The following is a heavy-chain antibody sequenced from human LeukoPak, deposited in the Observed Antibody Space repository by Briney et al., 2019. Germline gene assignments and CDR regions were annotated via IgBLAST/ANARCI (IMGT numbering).Heavy chain of an antibody. CDR2: IHRGGTT. Sequence: PGQSLTLSCAASGLTVSNNYMSWVRQAPGKGLEWVSLIHRGGTTDYANSVKGRFTVSRDNPKNTLYFQMNSLRAGDPAVYHFPRVDGGQSVWGQGTLVTVSS. CDR3: PRVDGGQSV. CDR1: GLTVSNNY. V-gene: IGHV3-53*01. D-gene: IGHD3-3*01. J-gene: IGHJ4*02.